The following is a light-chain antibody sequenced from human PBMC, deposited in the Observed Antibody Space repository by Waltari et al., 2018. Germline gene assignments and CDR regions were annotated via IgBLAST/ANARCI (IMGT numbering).Light chain of an antibody. J-gene: IGLJ2*01. V-gene: IGLV1-40*01. Sequence: QSVLTQPPSVSGAPGQSVTISCTGSSSNIGAGYDVHWYQQIPGSAPKVLSYRADNRPSGVPGRFSGSKSGNSASLSVTGLHVEDEADYFCQSYDRDLNAVVFGGGTKLTVL. CDR2: RAD. CDR3: QSYDRDLNAVV. CDR1: SSNIGAGYD.